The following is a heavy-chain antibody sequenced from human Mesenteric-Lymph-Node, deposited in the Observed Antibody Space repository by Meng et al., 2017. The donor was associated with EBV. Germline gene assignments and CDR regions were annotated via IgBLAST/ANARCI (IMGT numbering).Heavy chain of an antibody. CDR1: CFSLNTGGVG. J-gene: IGHJ4*02. CDR3: AHKDDVRDGAPFDS. D-gene: IGHD3-10*02. CDR2: IYWDDDK. V-gene: IGHV2-5*02. Sequence: ITLKESGPTLVKPTQTLTLTCSFSCFSLNTGGVGVGWIRQPPGKALEWLALIYWDDDKRYNPSLKTRLTITKDTSKNQVVLTMTNMDPVDTATYYCAHKDDVRDGAPFDSWGQGTLVTVSS.